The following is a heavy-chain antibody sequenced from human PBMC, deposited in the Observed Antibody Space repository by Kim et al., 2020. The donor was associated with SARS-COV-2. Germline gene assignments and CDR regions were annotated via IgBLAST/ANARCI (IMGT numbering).Heavy chain of an antibody. J-gene: IGHJ5*02. CDR3: ARGGPNYYGSLSWFDP. D-gene: IGHD3-10*01. CDR1: GGSFSGYY. Sequence: SETLSLTCAVYGGSFSGYYWSWIRQPPGKGLEWIGEINHSGSTNYNPSLKSRVTISVDTSKNQFSLKLSSVTAADTAVYYCARGGPNYYGSLSWFDPWGQGTLVTVSS. V-gene: IGHV4-34*01. CDR2: INHSGST.